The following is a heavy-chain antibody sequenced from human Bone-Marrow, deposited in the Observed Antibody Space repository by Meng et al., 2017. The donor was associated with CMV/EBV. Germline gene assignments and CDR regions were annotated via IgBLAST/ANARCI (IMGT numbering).Heavy chain of an antibody. CDR3: AKDIYSGYDYPPDYGMDV. CDR1: GFTFSSYG. Sequence: GESLKISCAASGFTFSSYGMHWVRQAPGKGLEWVAVIWYDGSNKYYADSVKGRFTISRDNSKNTLYLLMNSLRAEDTAVYYWAKDIYSGYDYPPDYGMDVWGQGTTVTVSS. J-gene: IGHJ6*02. V-gene: IGHV3-33*06. CDR2: IWYDGSNK. D-gene: IGHD5-12*01.